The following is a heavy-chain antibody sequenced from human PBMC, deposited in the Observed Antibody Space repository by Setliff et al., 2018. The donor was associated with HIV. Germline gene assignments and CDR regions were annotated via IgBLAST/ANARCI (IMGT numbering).Heavy chain of an antibody. CDR2: ISDRGGSI. Sequence: PGGSLRLSCEASGISFSSYAMTWVRQAPGKGLQWVSGISDRGGSIYYAESVRGRFTISRDNSKNTLYLQMSSLRVDDTAVYYCATANRMVVVGVSTPGWTLWGQGALVTVSS. J-gene: IGHJ4*02. CDR3: ATANRMVVVGVSTPGWTL. CDR1: GISFSSYA. D-gene: IGHD2-21*01. V-gene: IGHV3-23*01.